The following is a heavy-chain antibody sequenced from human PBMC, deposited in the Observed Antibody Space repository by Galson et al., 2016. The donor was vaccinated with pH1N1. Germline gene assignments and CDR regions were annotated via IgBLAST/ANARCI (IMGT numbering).Heavy chain of an antibody. V-gene: IGHV1-69*08. CDR2: ITPAFGTA. Sequence: SVKVSCKASGDTFRTHTFNWVRQAPGQGLEWMGRITPAFGTADYAQKFQGRVAVTADKSTSTVYMEMLSLKSDDTAVYYCVRGGQLVLYFDFWGQGTLVVVSS. CDR1: GDTFRTHT. CDR3: VRGGQLVLYFDF. D-gene: IGHD6-6*01. J-gene: IGHJ4*02.